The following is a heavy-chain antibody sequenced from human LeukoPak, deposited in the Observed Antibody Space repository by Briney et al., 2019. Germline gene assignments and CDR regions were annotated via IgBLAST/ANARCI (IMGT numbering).Heavy chain of an antibody. D-gene: IGHD2-2*01. V-gene: IGHV4-34*01. CDR3: ARFYSSTSCYFDY. Sequence: SETLSLTCAVYGGSFSGYYWSWIRQPPGKGLEWIGEINHSGSTNYNPSLKGRVTISVDTSKNQFSLKLSSVTAADTAVYYCARFYSSTSCYFDYWGQGTLVTVSS. CDR1: GGSFSGYY. J-gene: IGHJ4*02. CDR2: INHSGST.